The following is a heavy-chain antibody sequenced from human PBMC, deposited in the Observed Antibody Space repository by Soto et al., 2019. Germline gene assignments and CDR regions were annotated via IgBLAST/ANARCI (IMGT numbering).Heavy chain of an antibody. CDR3: AADRATPPYPPGYNWFDP. J-gene: IGHJ5*02. CDR1: GFTFTSSA. V-gene: IGHV1-58*02. CDR2: IVVGSGNT. Sequence: QMQLVQSGPEVKKPGTSVKLSCKASGFTFTSSAMQWVRQARGQRLEWIGWIVVGSGNTNYAQKFQERVTTTRDLSTSTAYMELSSLRSEASALYYCAADRATPPYPPGYNWFDPWGEGTRVTVSS. D-gene: IGHD3-16*01.